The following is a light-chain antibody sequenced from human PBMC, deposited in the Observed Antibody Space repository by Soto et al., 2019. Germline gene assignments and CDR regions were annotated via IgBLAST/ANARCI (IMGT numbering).Light chain of an antibody. CDR3: CSYTTSNTPQIV. CDR2: DVS. J-gene: IGLJ1*01. CDR1: SSDVGGYNY. V-gene: IGLV2-14*03. Sequence: QSALTQPASVSGSPGQSITISCTGTSSDVGGYNYVSWYQHHPGKAPKLMIHDVSNRPSGVSNRFSGSKSGNTASLTISGLQPEDEADYYCCSYTTSNTPQIVFGTGTKVTVL.